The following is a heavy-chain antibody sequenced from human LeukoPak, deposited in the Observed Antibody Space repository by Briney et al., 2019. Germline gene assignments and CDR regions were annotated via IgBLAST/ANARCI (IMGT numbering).Heavy chain of an antibody. D-gene: IGHD4-17*01. V-gene: IGHV3-30*18. Sequence: GGSLRLSCAASGFTFSSYGMHWVRQAPGKGLEWVAVISYDGSNKYYADSVKGRFTISRDNSKNTLYLQMNSLRAEDTAVYYCAEATGYGDYKDYWGQGTLVTVSS. J-gene: IGHJ4*02. CDR3: AEATGYGDYKDY. CDR1: GFTFSSYG. CDR2: ISYDGSNK.